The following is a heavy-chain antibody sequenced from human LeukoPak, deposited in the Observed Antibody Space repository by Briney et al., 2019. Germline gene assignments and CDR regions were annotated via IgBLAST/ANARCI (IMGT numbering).Heavy chain of an antibody. V-gene: IGHV1-18*01. Sequence: SVKVSCKASGYTFTSYGISWVRQAPGQGLKGMGWIGAYNGNTNYAQKLKGRVTMTTATSTSTAYMELRSLRSDDTAVYYCARDIVVVPAANRGAFDIWGQGTMVTVSS. J-gene: IGHJ3*02. CDR3: ARDIVVVPAANRGAFDI. D-gene: IGHD2-2*01. CDR1: GYTFTSYG. CDR2: IGAYNGNT.